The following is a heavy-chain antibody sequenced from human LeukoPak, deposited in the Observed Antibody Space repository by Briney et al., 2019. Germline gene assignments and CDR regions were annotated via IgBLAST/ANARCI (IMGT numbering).Heavy chain of an antibody. CDR3: VTMVPPQYSYGSSFDH. CDR2: IYYSGGT. J-gene: IGHJ4*02. CDR1: GGSVSSGSYY. D-gene: IGHD5-18*01. Sequence: SETLSLTCTVSGGSVSSGSYYWSWIRQPPGKGLEWIGYIYYSGGTNYNPSLKSRVTISVDTSKNQVSLNLRSVTAADTAVYYCVTMVPPQYSYGSSFDHWGQGTLVTASS. V-gene: IGHV4-61*01.